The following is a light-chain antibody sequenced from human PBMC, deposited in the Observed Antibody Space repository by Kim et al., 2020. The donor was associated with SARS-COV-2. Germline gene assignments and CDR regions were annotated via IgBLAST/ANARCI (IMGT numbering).Light chain of an antibody. J-gene: IGKJ1*01. CDR3: QQYGSSPWT. Sequence: EIVLTQSPGTLSLSPGERATLSCRASQSVSSSYLAWYQQKPGQDPRLLIYGASSRATGIPDRFSGSGSGTDFTLTISRLEPEDFAVYYCQQYGSSPWTFGQGTKVDIK. V-gene: IGKV3-20*01. CDR2: GAS. CDR1: QSVSSSY.